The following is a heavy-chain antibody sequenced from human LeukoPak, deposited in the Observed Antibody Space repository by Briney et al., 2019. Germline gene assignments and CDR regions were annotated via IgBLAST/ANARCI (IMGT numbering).Heavy chain of an antibody. CDR3: ARDLEDGHPDGAAAIKGDPSPKLDY. V-gene: IGHV1-46*01. D-gene: IGHD2-2*01. CDR2: INPSGGST. CDR1: GYTFTSYY. Sequence: ASVKVSCKASGYTFTSYYMHWVRQAPGQGLEWMGIINPSGGSTSYAQKFQGRVTMTRDTSTSTVYMELSSLRSGDTAVYYCARDLEDGHPDGAAAIKGDPSPKLDYWGQGTLVTVSS. J-gene: IGHJ4*02.